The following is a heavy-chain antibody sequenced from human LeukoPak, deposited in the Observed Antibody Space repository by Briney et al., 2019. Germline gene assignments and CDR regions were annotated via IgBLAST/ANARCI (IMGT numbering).Heavy chain of an antibody. CDR1: GGSISCYY. J-gene: IGHJ6*02. D-gene: IGHD6-19*01. CDR2: VYYSGST. CDR3: ARDPKGYSSGWYHGMDV. V-gene: IGHV4-59*01. Sequence: KPSETLSLTCTVSGGSISCYYWSWIRQPPGKGLEWIGYVYYSGSTNYNPSLKSRVTISVDTSKNQFSLKLRSVTAADTAVYYCARDPKGYSSGWYHGMDVWGQGTAVTVSS.